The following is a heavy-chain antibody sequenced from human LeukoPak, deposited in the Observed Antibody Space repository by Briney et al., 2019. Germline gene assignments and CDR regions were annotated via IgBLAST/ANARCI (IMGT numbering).Heavy chain of an antibody. Sequence: PGGSLRLSCAASGFTFSSYARSWVRQAPGKGLEWVSAISGSGGSTYYADSVKGRFTISRDNSKNTLYLQMNSLRAEDTAVYYCAKSVQWLVTEYFQHWGQGTLVTVSS. J-gene: IGHJ1*01. CDR1: GFTFSSYA. D-gene: IGHD6-19*01. CDR2: ISGSGGST. V-gene: IGHV3-23*01. CDR3: AKSVQWLVTEYFQH.